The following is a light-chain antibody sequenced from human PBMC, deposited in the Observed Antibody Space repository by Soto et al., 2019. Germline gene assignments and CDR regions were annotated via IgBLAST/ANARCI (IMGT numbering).Light chain of an antibody. J-gene: IGKJ1*01. CDR3: QQSYSTPPT. CDR2: KAS. CDR1: QSISSW. V-gene: IGKV1-5*03. Sequence: DIQMTQSPSTLSASVGDRVTVTCRASQSISSWLAWYQQKPGKAPKLLIYKASSLESGVPSRFSGSGSGTDFTLTISSLQPEDFATYYCQQSYSTPPTFGQGTKVDIK.